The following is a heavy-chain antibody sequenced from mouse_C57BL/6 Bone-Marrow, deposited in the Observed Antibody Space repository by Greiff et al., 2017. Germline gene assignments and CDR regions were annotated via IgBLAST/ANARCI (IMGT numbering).Heavy chain of an antibody. CDR1: GFTFSDYY. D-gene: IGHD1-1*01. J-gene: IGHJ4*01. V-gene: IGHV5-12*01. CDR3: ARRGTTVVAVDY. Sequence: VQLKESGGGLVQPGGSLKLSCAASGFTFSDYYMYWVRQTPEKRLEWVAYISNGGGSTYYPDTVKGRFTISRDNAKNTLYLQMSRLKSEDTAMYYCARRGTTVVAVDYWGQGTSVTVSS. CDR2: ISNGGGST.